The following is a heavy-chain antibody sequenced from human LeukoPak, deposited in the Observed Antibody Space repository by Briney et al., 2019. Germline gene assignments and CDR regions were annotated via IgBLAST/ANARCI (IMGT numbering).Heavy chain of an antibody. V-gene: IGHV4-34*01. J-gene: IGHJ6*03. CDR1: XXSFSGYY. CDR3: ARGASGYVINPPYYYYYMDV. D-gene: IGHD3-10*01. CDR2: INHSGST. Sequence: SETXSLXXXXXXXSFSGYYWSWIRQPPGKGLEWIGEINHSGSTNYNPSLKSRVTISVDTSKNQFSLKLSSVTAADTAVYYCARGASGYVINPPYYYYYMDVWGKGTTVTVSS.